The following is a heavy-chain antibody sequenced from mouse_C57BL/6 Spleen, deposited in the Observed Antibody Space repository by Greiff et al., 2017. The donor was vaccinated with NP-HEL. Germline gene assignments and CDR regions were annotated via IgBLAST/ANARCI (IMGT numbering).Heavy chain of an antibody. V-gene: IGHV5-4*03. CDR3: ARGLWLREGNYFDY. CDR2: ISDGGSYT. CDR1: GFTFSSYA. Sequence: DVKLVESGGGLVKPGGSLKLSCAASGFTFSSYAMSWVRQTPEKRLEWVATISDGGSYTYYPDNVKGRFTISRDNAKNNLYLQMSHLKSEDTAMYYCARGLWLREGNYFDYWGQGTTLTVSS. D-gene: IGHD2-2*01. J-gene: IGHJ2*01.